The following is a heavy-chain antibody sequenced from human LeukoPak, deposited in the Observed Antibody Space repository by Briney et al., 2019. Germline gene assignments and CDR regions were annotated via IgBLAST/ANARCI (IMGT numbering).Heavy chain of an antibody. Sequence: SETLSLTCTVSGGSISSGGYYWSWIRQPPGKGLEWIGYIYYSGSTYYNPSLKSRVTISVDTSKNQFSLKLSSVTAADTAVYYCARDGGYYFDYWGQGTLVTVSS. V-gene: IGHV4-30-4*08. CDR2: IYYSGST. D-gene: IGHD3-16*01. CDR1: GGSISSGGYY. J-gene: IGHJ4*02. CDR3: ARDGGYYFDY.